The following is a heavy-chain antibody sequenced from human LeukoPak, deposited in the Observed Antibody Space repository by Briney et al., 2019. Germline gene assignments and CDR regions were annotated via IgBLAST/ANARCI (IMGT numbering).Heavy chain of an antibody. J-gene: IGHJ5*02. V-gene: IGHV3-9*01. CDR2: ISWNSGSI. CDR1: GFTFDDYA. Sequence: GGSLRLSCAASGFTFDDYAMHWVRQAPGKGLEWVSGISWNSGSIGYADSVKGRFTISRDSAKNSLYLQMNSLRAEDTALYYCAKVGSGSYYGPFDPWGQGTLVTVSS. CDR3: AKVGSGSYYGPFDP. D-gene: IGHD1-26*01.